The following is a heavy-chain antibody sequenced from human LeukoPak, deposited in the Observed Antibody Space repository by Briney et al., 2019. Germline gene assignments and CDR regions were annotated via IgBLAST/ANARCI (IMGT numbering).Heavy chain of an antibody. D-gene: IGHD3-9*01. CDR3: ARVDRDYDILAY. CDR2: IRLVGSNK. CDR1: GFTFSAYD. J-gene: IGHJ4*02. Sequence: GGSLRLSCAASGFTFSAYDMHWVRQTPGKGLEWVAFIRLVGSNKYYADSVKGRFTISRDDSKNTLHLQMNSLRAEDTAVYYCARVDRDYDILAYWGQGTLVTVSS. V-gene: IGHV3-30*02.